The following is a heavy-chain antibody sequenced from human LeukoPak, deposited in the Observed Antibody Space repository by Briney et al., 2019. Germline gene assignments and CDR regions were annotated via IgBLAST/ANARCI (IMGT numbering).Heavy chain of an antibody. J-gene: IGHJ3*02. CDR1: GFTFSNYW. CDR3: ARYCSGGTCWTDHAFDI. Sequence: GGSPRLACAASGFTFSNYWMHWVRQAPGKGLVWVSRINSDGRDTTYAGSVKGRFTISRDSAKNTVYLQMNSLRVEDTAVYYCARYCSGGTCWTDHAFDIWGQGTMVTVSS. D-gene: IGHD2-15*01. V-gene: IGHV3-74*01. CDR2: INSDGRDT.